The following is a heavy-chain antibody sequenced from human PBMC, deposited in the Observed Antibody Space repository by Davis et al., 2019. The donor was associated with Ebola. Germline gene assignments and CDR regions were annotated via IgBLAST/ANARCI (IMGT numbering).Heavy chain of an antibody. D-gene: IGHD4-17*01. CDR1: GFTFSSYS. Sequence: GESLKISCAASGFTFSSYSMSWVRQAPGKGLEWVSGISNTGGSAFYADSVKGRFTISRENSKNTLYLQMNSLRAEDTAVYYCAKAKTTVTTYGDYWGQGTLVTVSS. V-gene: IGHV3-23*01. CDR3: AKAKTTVTTYGDY. J-gene: IGHJ4*02. CDR2: ISNTGGSA.